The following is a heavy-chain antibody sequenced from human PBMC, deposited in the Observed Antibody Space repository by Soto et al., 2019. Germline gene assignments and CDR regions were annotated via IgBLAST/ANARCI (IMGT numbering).Heavy chain of an antibody. Sequence: SVKVSCKASGVTFSSYAISWVRQAPGQGLEWMGGIIPIFGTANYAQKFQGRVTITADESTSTAYMELSSLRSEDTAVYYCARRGVVAATGYYYYGMDVWGQGTTVTVSS. V-gene: IGHV1-69*13. CDR1: GVTFSSYA. CDR3: ARRGVVAATGYYYYGMDV. D-gene: IGHD2-15*01. J-gene: IGHJ6*02. CDR2: IIPIFGTA.